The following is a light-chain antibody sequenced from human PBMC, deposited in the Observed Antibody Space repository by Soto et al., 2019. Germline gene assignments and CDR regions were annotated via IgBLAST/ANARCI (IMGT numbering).Light chain of an antibody. CDR1: QGISSF. CDR2: GAS. CDR3: QQLNSFPIP. J-gene: IGKJ3*01. Sequence: IQVTQSPSSLSASVGDRVTITCRASQGISSFLAWYQQKPGKAPKLLIYGASTLQSGVPSRFSGSVSGTDFTITIGSLQPEYFATSYCQQLNSFPIPFGPVTNVDI. V-gene: IGKV1-9*01.